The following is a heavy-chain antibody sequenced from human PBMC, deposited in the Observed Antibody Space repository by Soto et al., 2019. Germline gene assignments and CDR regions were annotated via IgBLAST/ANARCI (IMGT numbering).Heavy chain of an antibody. CDR3: AREWMVYAIGYYYYAMDV. J-gene: IGHJ6*02. V-gene: IGHV1-69*06. CDR1: GGTFSSYA. Sequence: QVQLVQSGAEVKKPGSSVKVSCKASGGTFSSYAISWVRQAPGQGLEWMGGIIPIFGTANYAQKFQGRVTITADKSTSTAYLELSRLRSEDTAVYYCAREWMVYAIGYYYYAMDVWGQGTTVTVSS. D-gene: IGHD2-8*01. CDR2: IIPIFGTA.